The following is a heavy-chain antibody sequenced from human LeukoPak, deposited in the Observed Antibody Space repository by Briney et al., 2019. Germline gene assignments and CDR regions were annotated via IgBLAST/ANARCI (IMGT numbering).Heavy chain of an antibody. J-gene: IGHJ6*02. CDR2: INPSGGST. CDR3: ARDGYSYGSYYYYGMDV. V-gene: IGHV1-46*01. CDR1: GYTFTSYY. Sequence: ASVKVSCKASGYTFTSYYMHWVRQAPGQGLEWMGIINPSGGSTSYPQKFQGRVTMTRDTSTSTVYMELSSLRSEDTAVYYCARDGYSYGSYYYYGMDVWGRGTMVTVSS. D-gene: IGHD5-18*01.